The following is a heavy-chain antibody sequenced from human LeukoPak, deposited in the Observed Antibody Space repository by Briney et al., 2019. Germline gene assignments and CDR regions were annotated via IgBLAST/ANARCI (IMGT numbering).Heavy chain of an antibody. V-gene: IGHV3-9*01. J-gene: IGHJ4*02. D-gene: IGHD2-15*01. CDR2: ISWNSGSI. CDR1: GYTFDDYA. Sequence: PGRSLRLSCAASGYTFDDYAMHWVRKAPGKGLEWVSGISWNSGSIGYADSVKGRFTISRDNAKNSLYLQMNSLRAEDTALYYCAKAYCSGGSCYSGIDYWGQGTLVTVSS. CDR3: AKAYCSGGSCYSGIDY.